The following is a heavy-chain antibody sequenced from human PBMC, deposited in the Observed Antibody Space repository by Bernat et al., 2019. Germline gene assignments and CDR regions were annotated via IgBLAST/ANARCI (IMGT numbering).Heavy chain of an antibody. Sequence: EVQLVESGGGLVKPGGSLRLSCAASGFTFSNAWMGWVRQAPGKGLEWVGRIKSKTDGGTTDYAAPVKGRFTISRDDSKNTLYLQMNNLNTEDTAVYYCITDVPGGSYPFDYWGQGALVTVSS. CDR1: GFTFSNAW. CDR3: ITDVPGGSYPFDY. CDR2: IKSKTDGGTT. J-gene: IGHJ4*02. D-gene: IGHD3-10*01. V-gene: IGHV3-15*07.